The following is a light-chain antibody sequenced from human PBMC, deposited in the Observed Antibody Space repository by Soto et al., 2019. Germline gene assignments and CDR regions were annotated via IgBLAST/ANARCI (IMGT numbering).Light chain of an antibody. V-gene: IGLV2-14*01. J-gene: IGLJ3*02. Sequence: QSALTQPASVSGSPGQSITISCTGTSSDVGGYNYVSWYQRHPGKAPKLMIYDVSNRPSGVSNRFSGSKSGNTASLTISGLQAEDEADYYCSSYTSSGTLWVFGGGTNLTVL. CDR1: SSDVGGYNY. CDR2: DVS. CDR3: SSYTSSGTLWV.